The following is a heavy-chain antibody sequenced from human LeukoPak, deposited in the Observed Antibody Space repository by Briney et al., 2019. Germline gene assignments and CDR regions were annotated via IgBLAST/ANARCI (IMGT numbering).Heavy chain of an antibody. Sequence: SQTLSLTCTVSGGSISSGGCSWSWIRQHPGKGLEWIGYIYYSGSTYYNPSLKSRVTISVDTSKNQFSLKLSSVTAADTAVYYCARDLADDSSGYYAFDIWGQGTMVTVSS. V-gene: IGHV4-31*03. CDR2: IYYSGST. CDR3: ARDLADDSSGYYAFDI. D-gene: IGHD3-22*01. CDR1: GGSISSGGCS. J-gene: IGHJ3*02.